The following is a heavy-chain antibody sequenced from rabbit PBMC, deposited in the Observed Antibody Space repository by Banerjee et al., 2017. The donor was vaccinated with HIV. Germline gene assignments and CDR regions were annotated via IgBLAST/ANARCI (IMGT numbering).Heavy chain of an antibody. CDR1: GFDFSSYG. V-gene: IGHV1S47*01. CDR3: VRAGVYAGSSSYTGFDFNL. Sequence: SGFDFSSYGVSWVRQAPGKGLEWIGYIDPVFGSTYYASWVNGRFTISRSTSLNTVDLKMTSLTAADTATYFCVRAGVYAGSSSYTGFDFNLWGPGTLVTVS. J-gene: IGHJ4*01. D-gene: IGHD8-1*01. CDR2: IDPVFGST.